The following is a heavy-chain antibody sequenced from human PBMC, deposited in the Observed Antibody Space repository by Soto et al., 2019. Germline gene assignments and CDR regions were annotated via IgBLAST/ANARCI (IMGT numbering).Heavy chain of an antibody. V-gene: IGHV4-39*01. Sequence: SESLALTCTFSGGCISSSSYYWGWIRQPPGKGLEWIGSIYYSGSTYYNPSLKSRVTISVDTSKNQFSLKLSSVTAADTAVYYCARPLDDYGEIDAFDIWGQGTMVTVSS. CDR2: IYYSGST. D-gene: IGHD4-17*01. CDR1: GGCISSSSYY. CDR3: ARPLDDYGEIDAFDI. J-gene: IGHJ3*02.